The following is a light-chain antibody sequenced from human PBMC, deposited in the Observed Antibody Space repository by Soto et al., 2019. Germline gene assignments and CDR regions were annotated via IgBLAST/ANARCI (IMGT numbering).Light chain of an antibody. CDR1: QSVSSN. CDR3: QQYNNWLLLT. J-gene: IGKJ4*01. Sequence: EIVMTQSPATLSVSPGERATLSCRASQSVSSNLAWYQQKPGQAPRLLIYGASTRATGIPARFSGSESGTEFTLTISSLQSEDFAVYYCQQYNNWLLLTFGGGTKVEIK. V-gene: IGKV3-15*01. CDR2: GAS.